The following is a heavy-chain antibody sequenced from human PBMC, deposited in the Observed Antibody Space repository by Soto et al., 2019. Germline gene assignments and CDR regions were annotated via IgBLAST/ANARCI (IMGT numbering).Heavy chain of an antibody. D-gene: IGHD3-9*01. J-gene: IGHJ6*02. Sequence: GGSLKISCKGSGYRFTTYWIGWVRQMPGKGLEWMGIIYPGDSDTRYSPSFQGQVTISADKSISTAYLQWSSLKASDTAMYYCARHGWTGSAYYYGMDVWGQGTTVTVSS. CDR3: ARHGWTGSAYYYGMDV. CDR2: IYPGDSDT. CDR1: GYRFTTYW. V-gene: IGHV5-51*01.